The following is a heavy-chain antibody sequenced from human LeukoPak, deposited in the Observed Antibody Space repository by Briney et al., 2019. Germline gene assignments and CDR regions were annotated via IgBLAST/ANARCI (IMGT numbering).Heavy chain of an antibody. CDR3: ARDLKGVNNWFDP. J-gene: IGHJ5*02. Sequence: PSETLSLTCTVSGGSISSYYWSWIRQPPGKGLEWIGYIYYGGSTNYNPSLKSRVTISVDTSKNQFSLKLSSVTAADTAVYYCARDLKGVNNWFDPWGQGTLVTVSS. CDR1: GGSISSYY. CDR2: IYYGGST. V-gene: IGHV4-59*01.